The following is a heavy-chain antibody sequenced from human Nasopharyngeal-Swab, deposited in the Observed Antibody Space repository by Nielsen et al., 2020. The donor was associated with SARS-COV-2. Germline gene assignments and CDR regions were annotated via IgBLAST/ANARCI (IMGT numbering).Heavy chain of an antibody. D-gene: IGHD5-18*01. CDR3: VRDQAMARPNWFDP. CDR2: IATPPGHP. CDR1: GCIFTCYA. Sequence: SVQASCKACGCIFTCYAINLLRQPPSQGPEWMGWIATPPGHPTYAQGFTGRFVFSFDTSVATAYLHINSLKTEDTAIYYCVRDQAMARPNWFDPWGQGTLVTVSS. J-gene: IGHJ5*02. V-gene: IGHV7-4-1*02.